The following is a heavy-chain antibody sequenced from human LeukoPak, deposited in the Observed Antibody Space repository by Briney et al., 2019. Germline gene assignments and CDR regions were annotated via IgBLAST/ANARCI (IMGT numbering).Heavy chain of an antibody. Sequence: SETLSLTCAVSGYSISNGYYWGWIRQPPGKGLEWIGSIYHSGSTYYNPSLKSRVTISVDTSKNQFSLKLSSMTAADTAVYYCARRMGTFFDYWGQGTLVTVSS. CDR1: GYSISNGYY. D-gene: IGHD5-24*01. J-gene: IGHJ4*02. V-gene: IGHV4-38-2*01. CDR2: IYHSGST. CDR3: ARRMGTFFDY.